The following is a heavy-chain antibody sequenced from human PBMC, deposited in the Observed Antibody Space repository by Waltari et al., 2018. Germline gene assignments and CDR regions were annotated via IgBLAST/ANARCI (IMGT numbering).Heavy chain of an antibody. D-gene: IGHD3-10*01. Sequence: QVQLVQSGAEVKKPGASVKVSCKASGYTFTSYDINWVRQATGQGLEWMGWMNPNSGNTGYAQKFQGRVTMTRNTSISTAYMELSSLRSEDTAVYYCARVLYYSQSDSKNPRNNWFDPWGQGTLVTVSS. V-gene: IGHV1-8*02. CDR3: ARVLYYSQSDSKNPRNNWFDP. J-gene: IGHJ5*02. CDR2: MNPNSGNT. CDR1: GYTFTSYD.